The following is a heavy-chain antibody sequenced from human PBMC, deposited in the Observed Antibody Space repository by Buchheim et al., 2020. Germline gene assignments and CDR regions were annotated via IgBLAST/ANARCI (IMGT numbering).Heavy chain of an antibody. J-gene: IGHJ4*02. CDR2: INQNGGEK. V-gene: IGHV3-7*01. Sequence: EVQLVESGGGLGRPGGSLRLSCVASGFNFGTLWMSWVRQVPGKGLEWVANINQNGGEKYYVDSVKGRFTISRDNAKNSLYLQMNSLRAEDTAVYYCASPRFDYWGQGTL. CDR3: ASPRFDY. CDR1: GFNFGTLW.